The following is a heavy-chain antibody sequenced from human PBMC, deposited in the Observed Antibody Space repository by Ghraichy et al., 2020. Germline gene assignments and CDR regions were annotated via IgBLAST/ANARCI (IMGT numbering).Heavy chain of an antibody. Sequence: GGSLRLSCAASGFTFSSYEMNWVRQAPGKGLEWVAYISSSGSNIYYADSVRGRFTISRDNAKNSLFLQMNSLRAEDTAVYYCARASNIVVVIAGHAPFDIWGQGTMVTVSS. J-gene: IGHJ3*02. V-gene: IGHV3-48*03. CDR1: GFTFSSYE. CDR3: ARASNIVVVIAGHAPFDI. D-gene: IGHD2-21*01. CDR2: ISSSGSNI.